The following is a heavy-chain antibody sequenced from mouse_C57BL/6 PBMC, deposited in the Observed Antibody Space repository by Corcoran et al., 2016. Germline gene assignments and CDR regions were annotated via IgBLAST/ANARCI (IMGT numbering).Heavy chain of an antibody. V-gene: IGHV1-81*01. CDR1: GYTFTSYG. D-gene: IGHD1-1*01. J-gene: IGHJ2*01. Sequence: QVQLQQSGAELARPGASVKLSCKASGYTFTSYGISWVKQRTGQGLEWIGEIYPRSGNTYYNEKFKGKATLTADKSSSTAYMELRSLTSEDSAVYFCARNLYYYGSSNYIDYWGQGTTLTVSS. CDR3: ARNLYYYGSSNYIDY. CDR2: IYPRSGNT.